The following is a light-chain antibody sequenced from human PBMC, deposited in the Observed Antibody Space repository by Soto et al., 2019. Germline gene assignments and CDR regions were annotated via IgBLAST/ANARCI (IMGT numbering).Light chain of an antibody. CDR3: QESYSTPYT. CDR1: QSIRSN. Sequence: DIQMPQSPSSLSASVGDRVTITCRASQSIRSNLNWYQQKPGKAPKLLIYAASSLQSGVPSRFSGCGSGTDFTLTISRLQPEDFATYYCQESYSTPYTFGQGTKLEIK. CDR2: AAS. J-gene: IGKJ2*01. V-gene: IGKV1-39*01.